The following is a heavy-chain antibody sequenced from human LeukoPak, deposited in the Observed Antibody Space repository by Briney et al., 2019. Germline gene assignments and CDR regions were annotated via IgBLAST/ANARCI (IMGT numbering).Heavy chain of an antibody. CDR2: IHYSGSA. J-gene: IGHJ4*02. V-gene: IGHV4-59*08. CDR1: GGSIRGYY. CDR3: ARHEFVSGSLPYFDY. Sequence: SETLSLTCTVSGGSIRGYYWSWIRQPPGKGLEWIGYIHYSGSANYNPSLKSRVTISVDTSKNQFSLKLSAVTAADTAVYYCARHEFVSGSLPYFDYWGQGILVTVSS. D-gene: IGHD3-16*02.